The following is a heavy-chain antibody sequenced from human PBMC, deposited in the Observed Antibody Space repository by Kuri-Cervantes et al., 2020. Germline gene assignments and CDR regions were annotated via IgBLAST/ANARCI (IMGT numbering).Heavy chain of an antibody. CDR2: IYHSGST. V-gene: IGHV4-30-2*01. Sequence: LRLSCAVSGGSISSGGYSWSWVRQPPGKGLEWIGYIYHSGSTYYNPSLKSRVTISVDRSKNQFSLKLSSVTAADTAVYYCARGTIAVAGMPLSWGQGTLVTVSS. CDR1: GGSISSGGYS. J-gene: IGHJ5*02. CDR3: ARGTIAVAGMPLS. D-gene: IGHD6-19*01.